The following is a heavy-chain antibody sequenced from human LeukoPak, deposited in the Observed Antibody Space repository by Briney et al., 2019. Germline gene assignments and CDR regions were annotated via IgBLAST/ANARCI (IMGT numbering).Heavy chain of an antibody. V-gene: IGHV3-7*01. CDR3: ARDGNSYGYDY. J-gene: IGHJ4*02. Sequence: GGSLRLSCAASGLTFSSYWMSWVRQAPGKGLKWVANINQDGSEKYYVDSVKGRFTLSRDNAKNSLYLQMNSLRAEDTAVYYCARDGNSYGYDYWGQGTLVTVSS. CDR1: GLTFSSYW. D-gene: IGHD5-18*01. CDR2: INQDGSEK.